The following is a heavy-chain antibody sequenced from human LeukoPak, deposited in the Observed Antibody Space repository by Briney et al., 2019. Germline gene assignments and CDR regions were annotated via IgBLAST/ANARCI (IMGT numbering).Heavy chain of an antibody. D-gene: IGHD5-18*01. CDR3: ARDGKRDTAMVTS. CDR2: VSAYNGAT. CDR1: GYTFTGYA. Sequence: ASVKVSCKASGYTFTGYAISWVRQAPGQGLEWMGWVSAYNGATNYAQNFQDRVTMTTDTPTTTAYMELRSLRSDDTAVYYCARDGKRDTAMVTSWGQGTLVTVSS. J-gene: IGHJ4*02. V-gene: IGHV1-18*01.